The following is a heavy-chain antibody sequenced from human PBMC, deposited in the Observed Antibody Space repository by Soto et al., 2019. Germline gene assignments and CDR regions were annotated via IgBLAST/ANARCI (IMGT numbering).Heavy chain of an antibody. CDR1: GYTFTSYG. CDR2: ISAYNGNT. Sequence: QVQLVQSGAEVKKPGASVKVSCKASGYTFTSYGISCVRQAPGQGLEWMGGISAYNGNTKYAQKLQGRVTMTTDTATSTAYMELRSLRSDDTAVYYFARALAVALIDYWGQGTLVTVSS. V-gene: IGHV1-18*01. J-gene: IGHJ4*02. D-gene: IGHD6-19*01. CDR3: ARALAVALIDY.